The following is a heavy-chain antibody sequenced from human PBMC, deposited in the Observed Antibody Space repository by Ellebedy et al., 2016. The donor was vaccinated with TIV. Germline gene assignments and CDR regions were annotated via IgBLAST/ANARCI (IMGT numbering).Heavy chain of an antibody. CDR1: GGSISGFY. V-gene: IGHV4-59*01. Sequence: SETLSLXXTVSGGSISGFYCSWIRQPPGKRLEWIGYLYSSGSNNYNPSLRSRVTMSVDSSKSRFSLRLSSVTAADTAAYYCAGRYSYGSLDYWGQGTLVAVSS. D-gene: IGHD5-18*01. CDR3: AGRYSYGSLDY. J-gene: IGHJ4*02. CDR2: LYSSGSN.